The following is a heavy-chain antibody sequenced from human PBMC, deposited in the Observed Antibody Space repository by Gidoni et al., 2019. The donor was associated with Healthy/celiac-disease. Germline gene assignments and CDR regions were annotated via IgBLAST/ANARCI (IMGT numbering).Heavy chain of an antibody. D-gene: IGHD3-9*01. CDR3: AKGGYDILTGHNWFDP. CDR2: ISGSGGST. Sequence: EVQLLESGGGLVQPGGSLRLSCAASGFTFSSYAMSWVRQAPGKGLEWVSAISGSGGSTYYADSVKGRFTISRDNSKNTLYLQMNSLRAEDTAVYYCAKGGYDILTGHNWFDPWGQGTLVTVSS. CDR1: GFTFSSYA. V-gene: IGHV3-23*01. J-gene: IGHJ5*02.